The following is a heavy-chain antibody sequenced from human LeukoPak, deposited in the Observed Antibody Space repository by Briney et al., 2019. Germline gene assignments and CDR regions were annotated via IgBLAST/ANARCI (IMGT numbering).Heavy chain of an antibody. CDR2: ISSSSSYI. D-gene: IGHD3-16*02. V-gene: IGHV3-21*01. Sequence: GGSLRLSCAASGFTFSSYSMNWVRQAPGKGLEWVSSISSSSSYIYYADSVKGRFTISRDNAKNSLYPQMNSLRAEDTAVYYCARDHAFGGVIALDYWGQGTLVTVSS. CDR1: GFTFSSYS. J-gene: IGHJ4*02. CDR3: ARDHAFGGVIALDY.